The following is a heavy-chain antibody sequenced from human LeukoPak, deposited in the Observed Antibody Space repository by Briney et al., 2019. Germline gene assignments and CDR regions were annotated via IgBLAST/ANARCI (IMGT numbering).Heavy chain of an antibody. CDR2: IWGGGGST. J-gene: IGHJ4*02. CDR3: AKSGYDSSGYYPFDY. V-gene: IGHV3-23*01. D-gene: IGHD3-22*01. CDR1: GFTFSSYA. Sequence: GGSLRLSCAASGFTFSSYAMSWVRQAPGKGLEWVSAIWGGGGSTYYADSVKGRFTISRDNSKNTLYLQMNSLRAEDTAVYYCAKSGYDSSGYYPFDYWGQGTLVTVSS.